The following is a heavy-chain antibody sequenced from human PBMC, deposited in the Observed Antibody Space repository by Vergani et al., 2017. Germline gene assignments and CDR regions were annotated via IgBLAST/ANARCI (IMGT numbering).Heavy chain of an antibody. CDR2: IYTSGST. V-gene: IGHV4-61*02. CDR1: GGSISSGSYY. CDR3: ARAVYYGSGSYYYGMDV. D-gene: IGHD3-10*01. Sequence: QVQLQESGPGLMKPSQTLSLTCTVSGGSISSGSYYWSWIRQPAGKGLDWIGRIYTSGSTNYNPSLKSRVTISVDTSKNQFSLKLSSVTAADTAVYYCARAVYYGSGSYYYGMDVWGQGTTVTVSS. J-gene: IGHJ6*02.